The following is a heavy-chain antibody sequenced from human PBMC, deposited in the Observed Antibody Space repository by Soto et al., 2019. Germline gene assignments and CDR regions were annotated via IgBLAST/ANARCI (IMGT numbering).Heavy chain of an antibody. D-gene: IGHD2-15*01. Sequence: GGSLRLSCAAPGFTFSSYAMSWVRQAPGKGLEWVSAISGSGGSTYCADSVKGRFTISRDNSKNTLYLQMNSLRAEDTAVYYCAKSNGLKFKVVAATLFDYWGQGTLVTVSS. CDR3: AKSNGLKFKVVAATLFDY. V-gene: IGHV3-23*01. J-gene: IGHJ4*02. CDR1: GFTFSSYA. CDR2: ISGSGGST.